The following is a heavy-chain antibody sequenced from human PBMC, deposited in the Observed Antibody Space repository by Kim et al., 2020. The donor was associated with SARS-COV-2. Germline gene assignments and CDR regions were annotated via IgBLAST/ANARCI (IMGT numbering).Heavy chain of an antibody. V-gene: IGHV4-61*01. D-gene: IGHD6-6*01. CDR3: ARLAAYSSSSPFDY. CDR2: IYYSGST. CDR1: GGSVSSGSYY. J-gene: IGHJ4*02. Sequence: SETLSLTCTVSGGSVSSGSYYWTWIRQPPGKGLEWIGYIYYSGSTNYNPSLQSRVTISVDTSKNQFSLRLSSVTAADTAVYYCARLAAYSSSSPFDYWGQGTLVTVSS.